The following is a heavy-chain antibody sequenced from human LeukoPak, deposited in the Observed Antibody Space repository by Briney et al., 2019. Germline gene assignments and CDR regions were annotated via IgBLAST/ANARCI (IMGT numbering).Heavy chain of an antibody. CDR3: ARARYYYYYYYMDV. V-gene: IGHV4-34*01. Sequence: SETLSLTCAVYGGSFSGYYWSWIRQPPGKGLEWIGEINHSGSTNYDPSLKSRVTISVDTSKNQFSLKLSSVTAADTAVYYCARARYYYYYYYMDVWGKGTTVTVSS. J-gene: IGHJ6*03. CDR2: INHSGST. CDR1: GGSFSGYY.